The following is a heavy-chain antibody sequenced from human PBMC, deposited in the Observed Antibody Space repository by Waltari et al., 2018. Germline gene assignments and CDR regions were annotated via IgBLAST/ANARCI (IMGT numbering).Heavy chain of an antibody. Sequence: QVQLQQWGAGLLKPSETLSLTCAVYGGSFSGYYWSWIRQPPGTGLEWIGEIKHSGSTNYNPSLKSRVTISVDTSKNQFSLKLSSVTAADTAVYYCARGVVRVTIFGVVIGFDPWGQGTLVTVSS. CDR3: ARGVVRVTIFGVVIGFDP. J-gene: IGHJ5*02. CDR1: GGSFSGYY. CDR2: IKHSGST. V-gene: IGHV4-34*01. D-gene: IGHD3-3*01.